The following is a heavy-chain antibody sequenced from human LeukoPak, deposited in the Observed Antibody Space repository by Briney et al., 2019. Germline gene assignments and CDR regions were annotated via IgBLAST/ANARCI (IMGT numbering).Heavy chain of an antibody. CDR1: ADSISNYY. V-gene: IGHV4-59*01. Sequence: SETLSLTCTVSADSISNYYWSWIRQPPGKGLEWIGYIYYSGSTNYNPSLKSRVTISVDMSKNQFSLKLRSVTAADTAVYYCARDRFYGSSSXFDYWGQXILVTVSS. D-gene: IGHD6-6*01. J-gene: IGHJ4*02. CDR3: ARDRFYGSSSXFDY. CDR2: IYYSGST.